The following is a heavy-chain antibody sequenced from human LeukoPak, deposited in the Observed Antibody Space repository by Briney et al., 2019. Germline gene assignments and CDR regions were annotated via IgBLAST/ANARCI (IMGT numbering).Heavy chain of an antibody. D-gene: IGHD6-6*01. CDR1: GFXFSSYW. CDR3: ARSSIAARGWFDP. V-gene: IGHV3-7*05. Sequence: PGGSLRLSCAASGFXFSSYWMSWVRQAPGKGLGWVANIKQDGSEKYYVDSAKGRFTISRDNAKNSLYLQMNSLRAEDTAVYYCARSSIAARGWFDPWGQGTLVTVSS. J-gene: IGHJ5*02. CDR2: IKQDGSEK.